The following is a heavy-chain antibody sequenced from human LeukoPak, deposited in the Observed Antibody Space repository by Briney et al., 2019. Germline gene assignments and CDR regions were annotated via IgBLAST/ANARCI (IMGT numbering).Heavy chain of an antibody. V-gene: IGHV3-9*01. CDR2: ISWNSGCI. CDR1: GFTFDNYA. J-gene: IGHJ4*02. Sequence: PGGSLRLSCAASGFTFDNYAMHWVRQAPGKGLEWVSGISWNSGCIGYADSVKGRFTISRDNAKNSLYLQMNSLRAEDTALYYCAKDLGDYYDSSGLYFDYWGQETLVTVSS. D-gene: IGHD3-22*01. CDR3: AKDLGDYYDSSGLYFDY.